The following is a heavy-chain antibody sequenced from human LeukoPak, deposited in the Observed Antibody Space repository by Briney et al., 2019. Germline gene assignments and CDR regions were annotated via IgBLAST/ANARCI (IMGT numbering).Heavy chain of an antibody. CDR2: ISSDGSIT. J-gene: IGHJ4*02. D-gene: IGHD4-17*01. CDR1: GFTFSNYR. V-gene: IGHV3-74*01. CDR3: ARDGKGAVTYTFDY. Sequence: GGSLRLSCAAPGFTFSNYRMHWVRQAPGKGLVWVSRISSDGSITNYADSVKGRFTISRDDAKNTLYLQMNSLRVEDTAVYYCARDGKGAVTYTFDYWGQGALVTVSS.